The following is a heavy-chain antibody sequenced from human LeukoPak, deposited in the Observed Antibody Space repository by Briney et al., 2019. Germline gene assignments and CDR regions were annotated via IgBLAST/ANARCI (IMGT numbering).Heavy chain of an antibody. CDR3: ARRRDGLDY. Sequence: ASVKVSCKASGYTFTSYGISWVRQAPGQGLEWMGCISAYNGNTNYAQNLQGRVTMTTDTSTSTAHMELRSLRSDDTAVYYCARRRDGLDYWGQGTLVTVSS. CDR1: GYTFTSYG. V-gene: IGHV1-18*01. CDR2: ISAYNGNT. J-gene: IGHJ4*02.